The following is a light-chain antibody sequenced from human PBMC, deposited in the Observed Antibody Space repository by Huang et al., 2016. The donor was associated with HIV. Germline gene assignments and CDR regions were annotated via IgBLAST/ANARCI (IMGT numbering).Light chain of an antibody. CDR1: QSVSSY. J-gene: IGKJ1*01. CDR3: QQSYRTPQT. CDR2: GAS. V-gene: IGKV1-39*01. Sequence: DIQMTQSPSSLSASVGDRVTITCRASQSVSSYLNWFQQKPGKAPKLLIYGASSLQSAVPSRCSGSGSGTDFTLTISSLQPEDFATYFCQQSYRTPQTFGQGTKVEIK.